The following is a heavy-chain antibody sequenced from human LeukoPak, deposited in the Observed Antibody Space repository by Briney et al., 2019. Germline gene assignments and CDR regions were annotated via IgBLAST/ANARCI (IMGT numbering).Heavy chain of an antibody. J-gene: IGHJ3*02. V-gene: IGHV1-2*02. CDR2: INPNSGGT. Sequence: ASVKVSCKASGYTFTGYYMHWVRQAPGQGLEWMGWINPNSGGTNYAKKFQGRVTMTRDTSISTAYMELSRLRSDDTAVDYCAGESEPGIYAFDIWGQGTMVTVSS. D-gene: IGHD1-14*01. CDR3: AGESEPGIYAFDI. CDR1: GYTFTGYY.